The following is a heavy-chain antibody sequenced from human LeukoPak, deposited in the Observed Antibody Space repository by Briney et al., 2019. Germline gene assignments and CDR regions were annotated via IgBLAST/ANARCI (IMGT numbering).Heavy chain of an antibody. D-gene: IGHD4/OR15-4a*01. CDR3: ARRKGAYSYYYYYMDV. J-gene: IGHJ6*03. CDR1: GGSFSGYY. CDR2: IYYSGST. V-gene: IGHV4-34*01. Sequence: PSETLSLTCAVYGGSFSGYYWSWIRQPPGKGLEWIGSIYYSGSTHYNPSLKSRVTISVDTSKNQFSLKLSSVTAADTAVYYCARRKGAYSYYYYYMDVWGKGTPVTVSS.